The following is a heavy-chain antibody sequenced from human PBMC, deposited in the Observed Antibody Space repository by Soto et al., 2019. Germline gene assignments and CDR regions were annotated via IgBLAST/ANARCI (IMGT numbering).Heavy chain of an antibody. CDR3: ARDGAAAGYFDY. J-gene: IGHJ4*02. V-gene: IGHV1-18*01. CDR1: GYTFTRYG. Sequence: GASVKVSCKASGYTFTRYGISWVRQAPGQGLEWMGWISAYNGNTNYIQKVQGRVTMTTDTSTSTAYMELRSLRSDDTAVYYCARDGAAAGYFDYWGQGTLVTVSS. CDR2: ISAYNGNT. D-gene: IGHD6-13*01.